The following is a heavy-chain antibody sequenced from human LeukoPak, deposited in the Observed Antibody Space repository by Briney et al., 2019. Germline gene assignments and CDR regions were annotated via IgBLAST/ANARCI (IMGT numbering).Heavy chain of an antibody. V-gene: IGHV3-11*01. CDR3: ANDFWSGYYTTSY. CDR1: GFTFSDYY. Sequence: GGSLRLSCAAPGFTFSDYYMSWIRQAPGKGLEWVSYISSSGSTIYYADSVKGRFTISRDNSKNTLYLQMNSLRAEDTAVYYCANDFWSGYYTTSYWGQGTLVTVSS. CDR2: ISSSGSTI. D-gene: IGHD3-3*01. J-gene: IGHJ4*02.